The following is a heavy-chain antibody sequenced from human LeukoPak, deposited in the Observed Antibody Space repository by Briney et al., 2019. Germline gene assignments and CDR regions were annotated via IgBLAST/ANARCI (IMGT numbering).Heavy chain of an antibody. CDR3: TRGDYGDYYYMDV. CDR2: IRNKANSYST. J-gene: IGHJ6*03. V-gene: IGHV3-73*01. CDR1: GFTFRGSA. D-gene: IGHD4-17*01. Sequence: PGGSLRLSCAASGFTFRGSAIHWVRQASGKGLEWVGRIRNKANSYSTAYAASMKGRFTVSRDDSKNTAYLQMNSLKTEDTAVYYCTRGDYGDYYYMDVWGKGTTVTVSS.